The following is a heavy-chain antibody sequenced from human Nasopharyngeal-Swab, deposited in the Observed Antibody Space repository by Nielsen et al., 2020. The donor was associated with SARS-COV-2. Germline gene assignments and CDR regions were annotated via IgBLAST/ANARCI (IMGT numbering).Heavy chain of an antibody. D-gene: IGHD3-10*01. J-gene: IGHJ4*02. V-gene: IGHV3-21*01. CDR3: ARGDRSGSYYPDY. CDR2: ISSSSSYI. CDR1: GFTFSSYS. Sequence: GESLKISCAASGFTFSSYSMNWVRQAPGKGLEWVSSISSSSSYIYYADSVKGRFTISRDNAKNSLCLQMNSLRAEDTAVYYCARGDRSGSYYPDYWGQGTLVTVSS.